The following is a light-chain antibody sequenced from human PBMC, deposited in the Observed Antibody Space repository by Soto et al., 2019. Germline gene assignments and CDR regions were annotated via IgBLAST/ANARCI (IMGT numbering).Light chain of an antibody. CDR1: SSDICDYNY. CDR3: NSYTSSTTQGVV. V-gene: IGLV2-14*01. J-gene: IGLJ2*01. Sequence: QSALTQPASVSGSPGQSISISCTGTSSDICDYNYVSWYQQHPGKAPKLIIYDVTNRPSGVSNRFSGSKSGNTASLTISGLQAEDEADYYCNSYTSSTTQGVVFGGGTKLTVL. CDR2: DVT.